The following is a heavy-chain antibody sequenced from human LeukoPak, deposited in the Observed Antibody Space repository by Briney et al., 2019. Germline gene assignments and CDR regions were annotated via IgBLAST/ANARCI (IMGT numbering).Heavy chain of an antibody. CDR3: AREKVGGFGELLFDY. CDR2: IYTSGST. J-gene: IGHJ4*02. D-gene: IGHD3-10*01. CDR1: GGSISSGPYY. Sequence: SQTLSLTCTVSGGSISSGPYYWSWIRQPAGKGLEWIGRIYTSGSTNYNSSLMSRVTISLDTSKNQFSLKLSSVTAADTAVYYCAREKVGGFGELLFDYWGQGTLVTVSS. V-gene: IGHV4-61*02.